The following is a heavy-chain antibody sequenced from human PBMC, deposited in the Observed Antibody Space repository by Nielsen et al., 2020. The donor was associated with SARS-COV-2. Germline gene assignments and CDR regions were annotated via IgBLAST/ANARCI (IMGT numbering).Heavy chain of an antibody. CDR1: GGSISSYY. V-gene: IGHV4-59*08. J-gene: IGHJ5*02. Sequence: SETLSLTCTVSGGSISSYYWNWIRQPPGKGLEWIVYIYYSGRTNYNPSLKSRVTISVDTSNNKFSLKLSSVTAADTAVYYCARHVRITIFSNWFDPWGQGTLVTVSS. CDR2: IYYSGRT. D-gene: IGHD3-3*01. CDR3: ARHVRITIFSNWFDP.